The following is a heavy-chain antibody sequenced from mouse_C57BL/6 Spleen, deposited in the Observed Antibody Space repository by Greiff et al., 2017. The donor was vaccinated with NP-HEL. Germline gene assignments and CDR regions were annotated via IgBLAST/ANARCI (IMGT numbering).Heavy chain of an antibody. CDR1: GYTFTSYW. D-gene: IGHD1-1*01. Sequence: QVQLKQPGAELVKPGASVKLSCKASGYTFTSYWMHWVKQRPGRGLEWIGRIDPNSGGTKYNEKFKSKATLTVDKPSSTAYMQLSSLTSEDSAVYYCADGSRTGYYAMDYWGQGTSVTVSS. CDR3: ADGSRTGYYAMDY. J-gene: IGHJ4*01. CDR2: IDPNSGGT. V-gene: IGHV1-72*01.